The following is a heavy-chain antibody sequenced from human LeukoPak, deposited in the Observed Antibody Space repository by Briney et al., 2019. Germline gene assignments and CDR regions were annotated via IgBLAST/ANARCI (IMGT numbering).Heavy chain of an antibody. CDR2: ISCSGSTI. V-gene: IGHV3-48*04. Sequence: GGSLRLSCAASGFSFSTYSMDWVRQAPGKGLEWVSYISCSGSTIYCADSVKGRFTVSRDNAKNSLYLQMNSLRAEDTALYYCARDRRLTTVTRGFDYWGQGTLVTVSS. CDR1: GFSFSTYS. CDR3: ARDRRLTTVTRGFDY. J-gene: IGHJ4*02. D-gene: IGHD4-17*01.